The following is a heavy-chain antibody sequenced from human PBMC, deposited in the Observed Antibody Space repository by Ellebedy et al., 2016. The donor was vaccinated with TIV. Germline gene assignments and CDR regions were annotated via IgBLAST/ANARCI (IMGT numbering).Heavy chain of an antibody. CDR2: IYDSGST. V-gene: IGHV4-39*01. Sequence: MPSETLSLTCTVSGGSISSSVYYWGWIRQPPGKGLEWIGSIYDSGSTHYNPSLKSQITISLDTAKHQFSLRLDSVTAADTAVYYCARARGQYLYGSGSYFTNWGQGEMVTVSS. J-gene: IGHJ4*02. D-gene: IGHD3-10*01. CDR3: ARARGQYLYGSGSYFTN. CDR1: GGSISSSVYY.